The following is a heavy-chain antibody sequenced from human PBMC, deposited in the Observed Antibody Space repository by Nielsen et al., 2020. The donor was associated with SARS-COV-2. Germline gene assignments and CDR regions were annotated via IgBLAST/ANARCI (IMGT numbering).Heavy chain of an antibody. CDR3: AKEAEQLVY. Sequence: GESLKISCAASGFTFSSYGMHWVRQAPGKGLKWVAVISYDGSNKYYADSVKGRFTISRDNSKNTLYLQMNSLRAEDTAVYYCAKEAEQLVYWGQGTLVTVSS. D-gene: IGHD6-13*01. J-gene: IGHJ4*02. CDR2: ISYDGSNK. V-gene: IGHV3-30*18. CDR1: GFTFSSYG.